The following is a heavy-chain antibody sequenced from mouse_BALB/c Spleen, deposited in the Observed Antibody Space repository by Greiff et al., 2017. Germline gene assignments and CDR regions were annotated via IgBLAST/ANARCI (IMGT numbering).Heavy chain of an antibody. CDR2: INPSNGGT. Sequence: VQLQQSGAELVKPGASVKLSCKASGYTFTSYYMYWVKQRPGQGLEWIGEINPSNGGTNFNEKFKSKATLTVDKSSSTAYMQLSSLTSEDSAVYYCTRGGLRYFDYWGQGTTLTVSA. J-gene: IGHJ2*01. V-gene: IGHV1S81*02. D-gene: IGHD2-4*01. CDR1: GYTFTSYY. CDR3: TRGGLRYFDY.